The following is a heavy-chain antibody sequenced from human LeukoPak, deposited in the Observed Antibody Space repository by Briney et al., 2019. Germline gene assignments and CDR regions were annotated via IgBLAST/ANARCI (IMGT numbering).Heavy chain of an antibody. CDR2: MNPKSGNT. CDR3: ATGKEVRWLVPFDY. Sequence: ASVKVSCKASGYIFTSYDINWVRQATGQGLEWMGWMNPKSGNTGYAQKFQGRVTMTRDTSISTAYMELSRLRSDDTAVYYCATGKEVRWLVPFDYWGQGTLVTVSS. V-gene: IGHV1-8*01. J-gene: IGHJ4*02. D-gene: IGHD6-19*01. CDR1: GYIFTSYD.